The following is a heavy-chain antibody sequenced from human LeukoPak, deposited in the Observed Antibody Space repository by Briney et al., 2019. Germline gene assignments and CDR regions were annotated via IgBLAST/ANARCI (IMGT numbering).Heavy chain of an antibody. CDR3: AIIIAAREFDY. D-gene: IGHD6-6*01. CDR2: ISSSSSYV. Sequence: GGSLRLSCAASGFTFSSYSMNWVRQAPGKGLEWVSSISSSSSYVYYADSVKGRFTISRDNAKNSLYLQMNSLRAEDTAVYYCAIIIAAREFDYWGQGTLVTVSP. V-gene: IGHV3-21*01. J-gene: IGHJ4*02. CDR1: GFTFSSYS.